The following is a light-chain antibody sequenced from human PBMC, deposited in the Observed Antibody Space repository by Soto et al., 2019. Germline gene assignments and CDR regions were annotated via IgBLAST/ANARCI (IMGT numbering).Light chain of an antibody. CDR2: DVS. CDR3: CSYAGSDTHYV. Sequence: QSALTQPRSVSGSPGQSVPISCTGTSSDVGGYNSVSWYQQHPDKAPKFMIYDVSKRPSGVPDRFSGSKSGNTASLTISGLQAEDEADYYCCSYAGSDTHYVFGTGTKLTVL. CDR1: SSDVGGYNS. J-gene: IGLJ1*01. V-gene: IGLV2-11*01.